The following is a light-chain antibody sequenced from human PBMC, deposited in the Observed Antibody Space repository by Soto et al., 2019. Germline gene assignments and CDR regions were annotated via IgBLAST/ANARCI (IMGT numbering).Light chain of an antibody. J-gene: IGKJ1*01. CDR3: QQYETFSGT. Sequence: DIQMTQSPSTLSASIGDRVIITCRASQNIRNLLAWYQQKPGKAPKLLIYDASSLESGVPSRFSGSGSGTEFTLTISSLQPDDFATYYCQQYETFSGTFGPGTKVDIK. V-gene: IGKV1-5*01. CDR2: DAS. CDR1: QNIRNL.